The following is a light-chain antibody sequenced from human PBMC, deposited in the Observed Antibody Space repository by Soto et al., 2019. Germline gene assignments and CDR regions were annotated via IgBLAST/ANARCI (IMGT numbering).Light chain of an antibody. J-gene: IGKJ1*01. Sequence: VLTPSPCTLSSSPYERATLSCMASQNVSSNLLVWYQQHPRQAPRLLIYGAASRATGIPDRFSGSGSGTDFSLTIRRLEPDDFAVYYCQQYGDSRTVGQGTKVDIK. CDR1: QNVSSNL. V-gene: IGKV3-20*01. CDR3: QQYGDSRT. CDR2: GAA.